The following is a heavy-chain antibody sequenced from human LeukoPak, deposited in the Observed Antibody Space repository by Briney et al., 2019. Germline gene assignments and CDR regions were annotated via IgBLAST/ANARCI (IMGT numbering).Heavy chain of an antibody. CDR1: GFSFSDYT. CDR3: AKEEGYYYYYGMDV. CDR2: ISYDAGTK. V-gene: IGHV3-30-3*01. J-gene: IGHJ6*02. Sequence: GGSLRLSCAASGFSFSDYTMHWVRQAPGKGLEWVAVISYDAGTKYYADSVKGRFTISRDNSKNTLYLQMNSLRAEDTAVYYCAKEEGYYYYYGMDVWGQGTTVTVSS.